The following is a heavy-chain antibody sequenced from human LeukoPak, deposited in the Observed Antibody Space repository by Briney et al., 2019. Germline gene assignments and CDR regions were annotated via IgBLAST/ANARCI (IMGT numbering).Heavy chain of an antibody. D-gene: IGHD5-12*01. Sequence: GESLKISCKGSGYSFTSYWIGWVRQMPGKGLEWMGIIYPGDSDTRYSPSSQGQVTISADKSISTAYLQWSSLKVSDTAMYYCARDGYSGSYGMDVWGQGTTVTVSS. CDR2: IYPGDSDT. V-gene: IGHV5-51*01. J-gene: IGHJ6*02. CDR1: GYSFTSYW. CDR3: ARDGYSGSYGMDV.